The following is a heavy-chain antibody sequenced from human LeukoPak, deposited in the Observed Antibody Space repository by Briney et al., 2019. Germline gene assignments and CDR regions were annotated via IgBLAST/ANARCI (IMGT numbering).Heavy chain of an antibody. CDR3: AGGWELHHAFDI. J-gene: IGHJ3*02. Sequence: GGSLRLSCAASGFTFDDYAMHWVRRAPGKGLEWVSGISWNSGSIGYADSVKGRFTISRDNAKNSLYLQMNSLRAEDMALYYCAGGWELHHAFDIWGQGTMVTVSS. D-gene: IGHD1-26*01. V-gene: IGHV3-9*03. CDR2: ISWNSGSI. CDR1: GFTFDDYA.